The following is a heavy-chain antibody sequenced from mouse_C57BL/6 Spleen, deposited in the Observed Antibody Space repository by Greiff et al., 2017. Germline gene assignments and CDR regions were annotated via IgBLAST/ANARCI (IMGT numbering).Heavy chain of an antibody. D-gene: IGHD4-1*01. V-gene: IGHV5-17*01. J-gene: IGHJ2*01. CDR1: GFTFSDYG. CDR3: ARNWDYFDD. CDR2: ISRGSSTT. Sequence: EVNLVESGAGLVKPGASLKLSCAASGFTFSDYGMHWVGQAPEKGLEWVAYISRGSSTTYYADTVKGRFTISRDNAKNTLFLQMTSLRSEDTAMYYCARNWDYFDDWGQGTTLTVSS.